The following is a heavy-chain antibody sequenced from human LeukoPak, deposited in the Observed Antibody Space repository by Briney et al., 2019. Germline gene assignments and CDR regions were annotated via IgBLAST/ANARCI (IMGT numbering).Heavy chain of an antibody. V-gene: IGHV4-38-2*02. CDR3: ARLSNDYGDYEGHY. CDR2: VFYSGRT. D-gene: IGHD4-17*01. CDR1: GYSISSDYY. J-gene: IGHJ4*02. Sequence: SETLSLTCTVSGYSISSDYYWGWIRQPPGKGLEWIGTVFYSGRTYYNSSLQSRVTISVDTSKNQFSLRLSSATPADTAIYYCARLSNDYGDYEGHYWGQGTLVTVSP.